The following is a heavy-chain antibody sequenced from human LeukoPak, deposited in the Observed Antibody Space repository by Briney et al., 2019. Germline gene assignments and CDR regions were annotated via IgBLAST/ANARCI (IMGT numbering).Heavy chain of an antibody. Sequence: GASVKVSCKASGYTFASYYICWVRLAPGQGLEWMGWISGYNGGTNYAQRFQDRITMTVDKSTTTDYMELNSLRLDDTAVYYCARTYDFWATRKGDYFDPWGQGTLVTVSS. CDR1: GYTFASYY. V-gene: IGHV1-18*01. J-gene: IGHJ4*02. D-gene: IGHD3-3*01. CDR3: ARTYDFWATRKGDYFDP. CDR2: ISGYNGGT.